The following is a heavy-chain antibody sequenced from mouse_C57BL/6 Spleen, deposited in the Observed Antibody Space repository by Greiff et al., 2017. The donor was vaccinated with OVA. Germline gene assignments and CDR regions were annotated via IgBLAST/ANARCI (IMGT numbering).Heavy chain of an antibody. V-gene: IGHV1-18*01. Sequence: EVQLQQSGPELVKPGASVKIPCKASGYTFTDYNMDWVKQSHGKSLEWIGDINPNNGGTIYNQKFKGKATLTVDKSSSTAYMELRRLTSEDTAVYYCARWYDYDGDWFAYWGQGTLVTVSA. CDR1: GYTFTDYN. D-gene: IGHD2-4*01. J-gene: IGHJ3*01. CDR2: INPNNGGT. CDR3: ARWYDYDGDWFAY.